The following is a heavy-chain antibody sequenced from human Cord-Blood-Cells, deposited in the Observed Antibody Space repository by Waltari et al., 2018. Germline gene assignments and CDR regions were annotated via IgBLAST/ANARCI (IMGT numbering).Heavy chain of an antibody. J-gene: IGHJ2*01. CDR3: ASLAGDAYWYFDL. Sequence: QVQLVESGGGVVQPGRSLRLSCAASGFTFSSYAMHWVRQAPGKGLECVAVISYDGSNKYYADSVKGRFTISRDNSKNTLYLQMNSLRAEDTAVYYCASLAGDAYWYFDLWGRGTLVTVSS. V-gene: IGHV3-30-3*01. D-gene: IGHD6-19*01. CDR1: GFTFSSYA. CDR2: ISYDGSNK.